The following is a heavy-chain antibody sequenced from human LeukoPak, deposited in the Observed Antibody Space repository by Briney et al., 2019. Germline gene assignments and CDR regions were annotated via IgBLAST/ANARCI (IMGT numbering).Heavy chain of an antibody. D-gene: IGHD6-6*01. Sequence: GGSLRLSCAASGFTFSSYSMNWVRQAPGKGLEWVSFISSSSSYIYYADSVKGRFTISRDNAKNSLYLQMNSLRAEDTAVYYCARWGYSSSSGGDYWGQGTLVTVSS. CDR2: ISSSSSYI. CDR1: GFTFSSYS. J-gene: IGHJ4*02. CDR3: ARWGYSSSSGGDY. V-gene: IGHV3-21*01.